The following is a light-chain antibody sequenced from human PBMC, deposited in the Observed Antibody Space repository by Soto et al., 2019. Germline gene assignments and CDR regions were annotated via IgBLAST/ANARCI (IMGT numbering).Light chain of an antibody. V-gene: IGKV1-5*01. CDR1: QSVTSR. CDR2: GAS. Sequence: DIQMTQSPSTLSASVGDRVTITCRASQSVTSRLAWYQQKPEKAPKLLIYGASNLESGVPSRFSGSGSGTECTLTISSLQPDDFATYYCQQYNSYSLTFGGGTTVEIK. J-gene: IGKJ4*01. CDR3: QQYNSYSLT.